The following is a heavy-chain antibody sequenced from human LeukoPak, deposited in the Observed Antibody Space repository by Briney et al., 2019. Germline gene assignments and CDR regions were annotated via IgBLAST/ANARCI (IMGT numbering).Heavy chain of an antibody. CDR1: GASISNYY. Sequence: PSETLSLTCTVSGASISNYYWSWIRQPPGKGLEWIGYIYYSGSTNYNPSLKSRVTISVDTSKNQFYLKLSSVTAADTAMYYCAKGYYDFWSGYLYYGMDVWGQGTTVTASS. CDR3: AKGYYDFWSGYLYYGMDV. V-gene: IGHV4-59*01. CDR2: IYYSGST. D-gene: IGHD3-3*01. J-gene: IGHJ6*02.